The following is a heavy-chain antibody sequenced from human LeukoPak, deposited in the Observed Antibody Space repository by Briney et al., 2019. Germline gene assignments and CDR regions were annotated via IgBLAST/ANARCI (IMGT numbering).Heavy chain of an antibody. V-gene: IGHV4-39*01. CDR3: ARGNSSSWGRFDP. J-gene: IGHJ5*02. Sequence: PSETLSLTCTVSGGSISSSSYYWGWIRQPPGKGLEWIGSIYYSGSTYYNPSLKSRVTISVDTSKNQFSLKLSSVTAADTAVYYCARGNSSSWGRFDPWGQGTLVTVSS. CDR2: IYYSGST. D-gene: IGHD6-13*01. CDR1: GGSISSSSYY.